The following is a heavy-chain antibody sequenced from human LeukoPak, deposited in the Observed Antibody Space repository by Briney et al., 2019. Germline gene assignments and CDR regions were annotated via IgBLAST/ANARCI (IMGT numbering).Heavy chain of an antibody. CDR2: IFRGNK. J-gene: IGHJ4*02. Sequence: PGASLRLSCEISGINANDYYISWVRQAPRKGLEWVSLIFRGNKHYRDSLGGRFTISRDDSTGTVTTVHLQMNSLRADDTAVYFCATSDSYHWLLEFWGQGTLVTVSS. CDR3: ATSDSYHWLLEF. D-gene: IGHD6-19*01. CDR1: GINANDYY. V-gene: IGHV3-53*01.